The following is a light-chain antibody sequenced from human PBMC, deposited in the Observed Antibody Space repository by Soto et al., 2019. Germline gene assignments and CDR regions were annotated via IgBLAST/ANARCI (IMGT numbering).Light chain of an antibody. CDR2: LGS. CDR3: TQAIQNPPYT. J-gene: IGKJ2*01. CDR1: QSLLHSNGYNY. Sequence: DIVMTQSPLSLPVTPGEPASISCRSSQSLLHSNGYNYLDWYLQKPGQSPQLLIYLGSNRASGVPDRFSGSGSGTDFTLKISRVEAEDVGVYYCTQAIQNPPYTFGQGTKLEIK. V-gene: IGKV2-28*01.